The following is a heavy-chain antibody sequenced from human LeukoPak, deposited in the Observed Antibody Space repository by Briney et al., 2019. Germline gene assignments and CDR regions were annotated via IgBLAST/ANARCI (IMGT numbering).Heavy chain of an antibody. CDR2: IYTSGST. Sequence: SETLSFTCTVSGGSISSGSYYWSWIRQPGGKGLELIGRIYTSGSTNYNPSLKSRVTISVDTSKNQFSLKLSSVTAADTAVYYCARGSGSGWRHFDYWGQGTLVTVSS. V-gene: IGHV4-61*02. D-gene: IGHD6-19*01. J-gene: IGHJ4*02. CDR1: GGSISSGSYY. CDR3: ARGSGSGWRHFDY.